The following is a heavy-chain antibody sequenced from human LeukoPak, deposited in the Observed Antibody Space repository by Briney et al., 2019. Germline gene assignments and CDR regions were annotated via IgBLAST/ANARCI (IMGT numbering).Heavy chain of an antibody. CDR2: INPNSGGT. D-gene: IGHD2-2*01. J-gene: IGHJ4*02. CDR3: ARGRGQVVPAAIYLDY. Sequence: ASVKVSCKASGYTFTGYYMHWVRQAPGQGLEWMGWINPNSGGTNYAQKFQGRVTMTRDTSISTAYMELSRLRSDDTAVYYCARGRGQVVPAAIYLDYWGQGTLVTVSS. CDR1: GYTFTGYY. V-gene: IGHV1-2*02.